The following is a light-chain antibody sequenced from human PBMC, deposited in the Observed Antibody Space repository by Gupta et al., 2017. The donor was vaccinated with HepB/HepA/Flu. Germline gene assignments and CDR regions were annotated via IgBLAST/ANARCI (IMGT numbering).Light chain of an antibody. CDR3: VLYMGRGVWM. CDR2: NTN. V-gene: IGLV8-61*01. J-gene: IGLJ3*02. CDR1: SGSVSTNHY. Sequence: QLVVTQEPSFSVSPGGPVTFTCALSSGSVSTNHYPSWYQQTPGQAPRTLIYNTNTRSSGVPDRYSGSTLGNKAALTITGAQADDESDYYCVLYMGRGVWMFGGGTKLTVL.